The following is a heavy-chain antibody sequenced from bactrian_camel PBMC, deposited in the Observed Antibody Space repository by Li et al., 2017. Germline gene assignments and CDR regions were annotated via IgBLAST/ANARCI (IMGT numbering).Heavy chain of an antibody. Sequence: VQLVESGGGSVQAGGSLRLSCVVSGHSRGSNCVGWYRLPPGRAPAEREGIAAIRRSGGETWYAGSVKGRFTISRDSAKIEVYLQMSSLQSDDAALYYCAADPIRRVNVGCHNWLARYLEVQGKGTQVTVS. J-gene: IGHJ2*01. CDR1: GHSRGSNC. CDR3: AADPIRRVNVGCHNWLARYLEV. D-gene: IGHD7*01. CDR2: IRRSGGET. V-gene: IGHV3-3*01.